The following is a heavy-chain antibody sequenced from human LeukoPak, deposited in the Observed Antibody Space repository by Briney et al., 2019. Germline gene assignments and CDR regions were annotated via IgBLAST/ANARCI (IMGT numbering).Heavy chain of an antibody. D-gene: IGHD3-22*01. Sequence: GGSLRLSCAASGFTFSSYAMHWVRQAPGKGLEWVAVISYDGSNKYYADSVKGRFTISRDNSKNTLYLQMNSLRAEDTAVYYCAKDFSRMYYYDSSGYMGPSEAFDIWGQGTMVTVSS. CDR2: ISYDGSNK. CDR3: AKDFSRMYYYDSSGYMGPSEAFDI. V-gene: IGHV3-30-3*01. J-gene: IGHJ3*02. CDR1: GFTFSSYA.